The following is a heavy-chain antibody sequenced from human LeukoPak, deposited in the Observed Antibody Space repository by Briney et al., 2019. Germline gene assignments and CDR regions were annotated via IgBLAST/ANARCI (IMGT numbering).Heavy chain of an antibody. CDR2: IIPILGIA. Sequence: ASVMVSCKASGYTFTSYDMHCVRHAPGQGLEWMGRIIPILGIANYAQKFQGRVTITADKSTSTAYMELSSLRSEDTAVYYCAREYGDYGDYYYYYGMDVWGQGTTVTVSS. CDR3: AREYGDYGDYYYYYGMDV. V-gene: IGHV1-69*04. J-gene: IGHJ6*02. D-gene: IGHD4-17*01. CDR1: GYTFTSYD.